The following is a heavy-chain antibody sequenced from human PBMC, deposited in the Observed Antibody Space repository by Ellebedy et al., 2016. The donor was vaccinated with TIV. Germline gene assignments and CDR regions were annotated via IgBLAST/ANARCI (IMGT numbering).Heavy chain of an antibody. Sequence: ASVKVSCKASGYTFTGYYMHWVRQAPGQGLEWMGWINPNSGGTNYAQKLQGRVTMTTDTSTSTAYMELRSLRSEDTAVYYCAMGYGSGSYGFWFDPWGQGTLVTVSS. CDR1: GYTFTGYY. J-gene: IGHJ5*02. CDR2: INPNSGGT. CDR3: AMGYGSGSYGFWFDP. V-gene: IGHV1-2*02. D-gene: IGHD3-10*01.